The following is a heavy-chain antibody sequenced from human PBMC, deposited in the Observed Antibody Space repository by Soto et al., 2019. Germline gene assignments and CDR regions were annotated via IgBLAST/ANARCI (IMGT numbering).Heavy chain of an antibody. CDR3: ARLDTMVRGVRDYYYYGMDV. CDR2: IIPIFGTA. J-gene: IGHJ6*02. Sequence: ASVKVSCKASGGTFSSYAISWVRQAPGQGLEWMGGIIPIFGTANYAQKFQGRVTITADESTSTAYMELSSLRSEDTAVYYCARLDTMVRGVRDYYYYGMDVWGQGTTVTVSS. D-gene: IGHD3-10*01. CDR1: GGTFSSYA. V-gene: IGHV1-69*13.